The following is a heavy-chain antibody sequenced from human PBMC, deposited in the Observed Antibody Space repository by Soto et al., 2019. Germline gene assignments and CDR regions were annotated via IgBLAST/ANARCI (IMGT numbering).Heavy chain of an antibody. J-gene: IGHJ6*02. V-gene: IGHV1-69-2*01. CDR2: VDPEDGET. D-gene: IGHD3-3*01. Sequence: ASVKVSCKVSGYTFTDYYMHWVQQAPGKGLEWMGLVDPEDGETIYAEKFQGRVTITADTSTDTAYMELSSLRSEDTAVYYCATDHSASEGFSRPMDVWGQGTTVTVSS. CDR3: ATDHSASEGFSRPMDV. CDR1: GYTFTDYY.